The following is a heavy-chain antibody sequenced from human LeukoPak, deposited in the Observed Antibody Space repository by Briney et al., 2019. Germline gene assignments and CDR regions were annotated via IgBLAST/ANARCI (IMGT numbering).Heavy chain of an antibody. CDR3: ARHAGGIAAAGTRPFDY. D-gene: IGHD6-13*01. CDR1: GASFSSSTYY. CDR2: IYYSGST. J-gene: IGHJ4*02. Sequence: SETLSLTCTVSGASFSSSTYYWGWIRQPPGKGLEWIGSIYYSGSTYYNPSLKSRVTMSVDTSKNQFSLKLSSVTAADTAVYYCARHAGGIAAAGTRPFDYWGQGTLVTVSS. V-gene: IGHV4-39*01.